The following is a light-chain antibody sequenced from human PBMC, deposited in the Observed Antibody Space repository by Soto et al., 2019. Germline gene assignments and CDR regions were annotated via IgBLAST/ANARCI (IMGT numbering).Light chain of an antibody. CDR2: GAS. CDR3: QQYNNGPPA. J-gene: IGKJ1*01. Sequence: EIVMTQSPATLSVSPGERATLSCRASQSVSSNLAWYQQKPGQAPRLLIYGASPRATGIPARFSGSGSGTEFTLTISSLQSEDFAVYYCQQYNNGPPAFGQGTKVEIK. V-gene: IGKV3-15*01. CDR1: QSVSSN.